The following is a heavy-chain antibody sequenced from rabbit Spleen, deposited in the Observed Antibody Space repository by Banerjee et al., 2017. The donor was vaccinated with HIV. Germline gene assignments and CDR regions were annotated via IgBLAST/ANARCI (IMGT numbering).Heavy chain of an antibody. J-gene: IGHJ4*01. CDR1: GFSFSSSYY. D-gene: IGHD8-1*01. Sequence: QSLEESGGDLVKPGASLTLTCTASGFSFSSSYYMCWVRQAPGKGLEWIACIYADGIGSTAYASWAKGRFTISKTSSTTVTLQMTSLTAADTATYFCARDGAGGTYFALWGPGPWSPS. CDR2: IYADGIGST. V-gene: IGHV1S40*01. CDR3: ARDGAGGTYFAL.